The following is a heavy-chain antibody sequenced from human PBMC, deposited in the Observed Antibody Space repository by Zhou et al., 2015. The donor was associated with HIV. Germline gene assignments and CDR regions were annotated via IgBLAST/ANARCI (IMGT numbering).Heavy chain of an antibody. J-gene: IGHJ2*01. CDR3: ARGYYGSGLNYWYFDL. D-gene: IGHD3-10*01. CDR2: IIPLFGTS. CDR1: GASLRNYA. V-gene: IGHV1-69*12. Sequence: QVQLVQSGTEVKKPGSSVKVSCKAPGASLRNYAITWVRQAPGQGLEWMGGIIPLFGTSNYAQKFQGRVTITADESTNTAYMELSSLRSEDTAVYYCARGYYGSGLNYWYFDLWGRGTLVTVSS.